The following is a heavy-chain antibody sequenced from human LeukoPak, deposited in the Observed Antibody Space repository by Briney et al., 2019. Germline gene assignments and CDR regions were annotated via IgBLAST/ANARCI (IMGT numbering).Heavy chain of an antibody. CDR3: ARDYGGSSPFDY. CDR1: GFTFSNYG. V-gene: IGHV3-23*01. J-gene: IGHJ4*02. D-gene: IGHD4-23*01. CDR2: ISGSGGNT. Sequence: GGTLRLSCAASGFTFSNYGMSWVRQAPGKGLEWVSTISGSGGNTYYADSVKGRFTISRDTSKNTLYLQMNSLRAEDTAVYYCARDYGGSSPFDYWGQGTLVTVSS.